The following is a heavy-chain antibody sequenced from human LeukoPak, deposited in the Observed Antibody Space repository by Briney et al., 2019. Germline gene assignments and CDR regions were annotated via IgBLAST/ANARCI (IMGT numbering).Heavy chain of an antibody. V-gene: IGHV4-31*03. CDR2: IYYSGST. J-gene: IGHJ4*02. Sequence: SETLSLTCTVSGGSISSGGYYWSWIRQHPGKGLEWIGYIYYSGSTYYNPSLKSRVTISVDTSKNQFSLKLSSVTAADTAVYYCARAGIGHSGYEDYWGQGTLVIVSS. D-gene: IGHD5-12*01. CDR3: ARAGIGHSGYEDY. CDR1: GGSISSGGYY.